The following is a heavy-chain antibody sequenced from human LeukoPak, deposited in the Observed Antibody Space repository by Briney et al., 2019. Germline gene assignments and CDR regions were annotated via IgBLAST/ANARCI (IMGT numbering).Heavy chain of an antibody. D-gene: IGHD2-2*01. J-gene: IGHJ5*02. CDR3: ARGIVVVPAAMSWFDP. CDR1: GGSFSGYH. CDR2: INHSGST. V-gene: IGHV4-34*01. Sequence: KTSETLSLTCAVYGGSFSGYHWSWIRQPPGKGLEWIGEINHSGSTNYNPSLKSRVTISVDTSKNQFSLKLSSVTAADTAVYYCARGIVVVPAAMSWFDPWGQGTLVTVSS.